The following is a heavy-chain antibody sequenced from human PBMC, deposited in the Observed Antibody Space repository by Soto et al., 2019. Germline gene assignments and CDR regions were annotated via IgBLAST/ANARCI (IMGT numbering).Heavy chain of an antibody. Sequence: ASVKVSCKASGYTFTSYGISWVRQAPGQGLEWMGWISAYNGNTNYAQKLQGRVTMTTDTSTSTAYMGLRSLRSDDTAVYYCARGAYSSGHYYYYGMDVWGQGTTVTVSS. CDR1: GYTFTSYG. D-gene: IGHD6-19*01. CDR3: ARGAYSSGHYYYYGMDV. V-gene: IGHV1-18*01. CDR2: ISAYNGNT. J-gene: IGHJ6*02.